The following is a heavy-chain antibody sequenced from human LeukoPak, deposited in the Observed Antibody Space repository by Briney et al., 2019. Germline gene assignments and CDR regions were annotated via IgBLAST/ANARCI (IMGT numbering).Heavy chain of an antibody. CDR3: ARGHYGSGSYYNNWFDP. J-gene: IGHJ5*02. CDR2: INPSGGST. D-gene: IGHD3-10*01. CDR1: GYTFTSYY. V-gene: IGHV1-46*01. Sequence: ASVTVSCKASGYTFTSYYMHWVRQAPGQGLEWMGIINPSGGSTSYAQKFQGRVTITADESTSTAYMELSSLRSEDTAVYYCARGHYGSGSYYNNWFDPWGQGTLVTVSS.